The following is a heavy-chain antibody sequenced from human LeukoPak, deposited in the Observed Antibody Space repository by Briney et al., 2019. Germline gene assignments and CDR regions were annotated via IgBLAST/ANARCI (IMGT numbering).Heavy chain of an antibody. CDR2: INPASGGT. J-gene: IGHJ5*02. Sequence: ASVKVSCKASGYIFSGHYIQWVRQAPGQGLECMGWINPASGGTNNAQKFHGRVTMTTDTSINTVYMELNSLRSDDTAVHYCARVLFPSGPTHCFDPWGQGTLVTVSS. V-gene: IGHV1-2*02. D-gene: IGHD2-21*01. CDR3: ARVLFPSGPTHCFDP. CDR1: GYIFSGHY.